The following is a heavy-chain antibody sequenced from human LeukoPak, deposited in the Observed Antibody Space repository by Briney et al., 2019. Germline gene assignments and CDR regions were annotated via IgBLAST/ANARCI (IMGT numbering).Heavy chain of an antibody. Sequence: PGGSLRLSCAASGFTFSSYSMNWVRQAPGKGLEWVSSISSSSSYIYYADSVKGXFTISRDNAKNSLYLQMNSLRAEHPAVYSXXXDRXXXXXXTXXXXXXGYWGQGTLVTVS. V-gene: IGHV3-21*01. CDR3: XXDRXXXXXXTXXXXXXGY. CDR2: ISSSSSYI. J-gene: IGHJ4*02. CDR1: GFTFSSYS.